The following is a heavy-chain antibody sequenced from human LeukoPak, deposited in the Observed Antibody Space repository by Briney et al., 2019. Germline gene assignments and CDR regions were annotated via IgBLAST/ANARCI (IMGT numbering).Heavy chain of an antibody. D-gene: IGHD5-18*01. CDR3: ARPRAFSYGQMYYFDY. CDR1: GYTFTDYY. J-gene: IGHJ4*02. Sequence: ASVKVSCKAFGYTFTDYYIHWVRQAPGQGLEWMGWIDPNTGGTNFAQKFQGRVTMTRDTSITTAYMELSRLRFDDTAVYYCARPRAFSYGQMYYFDYWGQGALVTVSS. CDR2: IDPNTGGT. V-gene: IGHV1-2*02.